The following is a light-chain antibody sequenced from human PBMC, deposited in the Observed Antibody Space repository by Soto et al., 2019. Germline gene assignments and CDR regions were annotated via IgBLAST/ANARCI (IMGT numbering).Light chain of an antibody. CDR3: QQYNSYWGT. CDR2: DAS. J-gene: IGKJ1*01. V-gene: IGKV3D-15*01. Sequence: RLMTHSPATLSVSPGERCTLSVRASQSVRSNLAWYQQKPGQAPRLLIYDASTRDTGIPARFSGSGSGTEFTLTISSLQPDDFATYYCQQYNSYWGTFGQGTKVDIK. CDR1: QSVRSN.